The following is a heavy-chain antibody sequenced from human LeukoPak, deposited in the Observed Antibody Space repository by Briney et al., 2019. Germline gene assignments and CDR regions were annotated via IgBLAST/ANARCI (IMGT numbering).Heavy chain of an antibody. CDR3: ASRYDCSSTSCHAGWFDP. V-gene: IGHV4-59*08. CDR1: GGSISSYY. D-gene: IGHD2-2*01. Sequence: SETLSLTCTVSGGSISSYYWSWIRQPPGKGLEWIGYIYYSGSTNYNPSLKSRVTISVDTSKNQFSLKLSSVTAADTAVYYCASRYDCSSTSCHAGWFDPWGQGTLVTVSS. CDR2: IYYSGST. J-gene: IGHJ5*02.